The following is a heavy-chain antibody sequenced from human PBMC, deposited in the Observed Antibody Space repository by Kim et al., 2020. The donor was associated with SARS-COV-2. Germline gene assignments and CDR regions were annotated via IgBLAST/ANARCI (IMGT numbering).Heavy chain of an antibody. J-gene: IGHJ4*01. Sequence: GGSLRLSCAASGFTFNAYAMTWVRQAPGKGLEWVSAINPTGATTHYADTVKGRFTISRDESKNTLYLHMNSLRAEDTAVYYCAKDSPVSGNYQDVDYWG. CDR1: GFTFNAYA. CDR3: AKDSPVSGNYQDVDY. CDR2: INPTGATT. V-gene: IGHV3-23*01. D-gene: IGHD1-26*01.